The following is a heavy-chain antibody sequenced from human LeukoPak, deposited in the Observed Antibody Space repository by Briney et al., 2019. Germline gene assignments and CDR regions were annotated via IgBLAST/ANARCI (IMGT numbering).Heavy chain of an antibody. CDR1: GGSISSSSYY. CDR2: IYYSGST. D-gene: IGHD3-22*01. CDR3: ARGGGRYYYDSSGYYDY. J-gene: IGHJ4*02. V-gene: IGHV4-61*01. Sequence: SETLSLTCTVSGGSISSSSYYWSWIRQPPWKGLEWIGYIYYSGSTNYNPSLKSRVTISVDTSKNQFSLKLSSVTAADTAVYYCARGGGRYYYDSSGYYDYWGQGTLVTVSS.